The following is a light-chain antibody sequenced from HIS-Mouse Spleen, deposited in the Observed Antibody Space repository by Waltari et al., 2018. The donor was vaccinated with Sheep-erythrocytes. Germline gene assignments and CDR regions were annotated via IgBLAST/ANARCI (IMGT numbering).Light chain of an antibody. J-gene: IGLJ3*02. CDR3: QTWGTGIQV. V-gene: IGLV4-69*01. CDR2: LNSDGSH. Sequence: QLVLTQSPSASASLGASVKLTCTPSSGHSSYAIALHQQQPEKGPRYLMKLNSDGSHSKGDGIPDRFSGSSSGAERYLTISSLQSEDEADYYCQTWGTGIQVFGGGTKLTVL. CDR1: SGHSSYA.